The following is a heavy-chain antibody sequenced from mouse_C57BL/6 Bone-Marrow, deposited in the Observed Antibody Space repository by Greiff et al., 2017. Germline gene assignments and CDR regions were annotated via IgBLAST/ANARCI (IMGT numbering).Heavy chain of an antibody. CDR3: ARGGLVDYFDY. D-gene: IGHD3-3*01. CDR1: GYTFTSYW. CDR2: IHPNSGST. V-gene: IGHV1-64*01. J-gene: IGHJ2*01. Sequence: QVKLKESGAELVKPGASVKLSCKASGYTFTSYWMHWVKQRPGQGLEWIGMIHPNSGSTNYNEKFKSKATLTVDKSSSTAYMQLSSLTSEDSAVYYCARGGLVDYFDYWGQGTTLTVSS.